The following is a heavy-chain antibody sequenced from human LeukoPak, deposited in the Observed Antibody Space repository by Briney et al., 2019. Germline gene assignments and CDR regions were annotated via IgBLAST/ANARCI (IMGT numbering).Heavy chain of an antibody. CDR3: ARGSGYLETFDY. Sequence: GGSLRLSCAASGFTFSSYEMNWVRQAPGKGLEWVSYISSSGSTIYYADSVKGRFTISRDNAKNSLYLQMNSLRAEDTAVYYCARGSGYLETFDYWGQGTLVTVSS. D-gene: IGHD3-22*01. CDR2: ISSSGSTI. CDR1: GFTFSSYE. J-gene: IGHJ4*02. V-gene: IGHV3-48*03.